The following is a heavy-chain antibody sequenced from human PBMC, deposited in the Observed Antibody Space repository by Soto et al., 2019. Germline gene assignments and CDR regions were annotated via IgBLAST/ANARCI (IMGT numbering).Heavy chain of an antibody. CDR1: GFTFINYA. J-gene: IGHJ4*02. CDR2: ISGNGDRT. CDR3: ANWVEGTMVYFDY. Sequence: GGSLRLSCAASGFTFINYAMTWARQAPGKGLEWVSSISGNGDRTYYADSVKGRFTISRDNFKSTLYLQMNSLRADDSAVYYCANWVEGTMVYFDYWGLGTLVTVSS. V-gene: IGHV3-23*01. D-gene: IGHD2-8*01.